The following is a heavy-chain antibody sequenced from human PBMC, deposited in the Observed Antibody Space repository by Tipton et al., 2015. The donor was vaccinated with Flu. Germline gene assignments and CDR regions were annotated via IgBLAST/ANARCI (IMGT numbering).Heavy chain of an antibody. D-gene: IGHD1-26*01. J-gene: IGHJ4*02. V-gene: IGHV1-18*01. CDR2: ISAYNGNT. CDR3: AREILYSGSYSSDY. CDR1: GYTFTSYG. Sequence: QLVQSGAKVKKPGASVKVSCKASGYTFTSYGISWVRQAPGQGLEWMGWISAYNGNTNYAQKLQGRVTMTTDTSTSTAYMELRSLRSDATAVYYCAREILYSGSYSSDYWGQGTLVTVSS.